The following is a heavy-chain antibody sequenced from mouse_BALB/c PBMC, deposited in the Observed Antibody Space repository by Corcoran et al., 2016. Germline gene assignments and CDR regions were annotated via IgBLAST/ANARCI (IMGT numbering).Heavy chain of an antibody. CDR1: GYTSTSYW. D-gene: IGHD2-1*01. J-gene: IGHJ4*01. CDR3: ASYYGYAMDY. CDR2: INPSTGYT. Sequence: QVQLQQSGAELAKPGASVKMSCKASGYTSTSYWMHWVKQRPGQGLEWIGYINPSTGYTEYNQKFKDKATLTADKSSSTAYMQLSSLTSEDSAVYYCASYYGYAMDYWGQGTSVTVSS. V-gene: IGHV1-7*01.